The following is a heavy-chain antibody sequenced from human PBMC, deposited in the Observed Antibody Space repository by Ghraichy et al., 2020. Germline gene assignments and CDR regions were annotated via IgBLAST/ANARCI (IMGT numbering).Heavy chain of an antibody. CDR1: AHVCTTVT. J-gene: IGHJ6*02. V-gene: IGHV3-23*01. Sequence: GGSLRLSEIRRAHVCTTVTRIQVVCGLRMGLKRVSAISGSGVSTYYADSVKGRFTISRDNSKNTLYLQMNSLRAEDTAVYYCAKSRDETYYDFWSGGTQYYYGMDGWGQG. D-gene: IGHD3-3*01. CDR2: ISGSGVST. CDR3: AKSRDETYYDFWSGGTQYYYGMDG.